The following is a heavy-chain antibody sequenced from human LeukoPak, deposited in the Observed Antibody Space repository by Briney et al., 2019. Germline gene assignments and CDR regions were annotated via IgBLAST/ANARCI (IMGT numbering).Heavy chain of an antibody. D-gene: IGHD3-16*01. V-gene: IGHV4-4*02. CDR1: GGSISSSDW. J-gene: IGHJ4*02. CDR3: VRDVGGRTFDY. Sequence: ASGTLSLTCAVSGGSISSSDWWSWVRQPPGKGLEWIGEIYHSGSTNYNPSLKSRVTLSVDKSKNQFSLKLSSVTAADTAVYYCVRDVGGRTFDYWGQGTLVTVSS. CDR2: IYHSGST.